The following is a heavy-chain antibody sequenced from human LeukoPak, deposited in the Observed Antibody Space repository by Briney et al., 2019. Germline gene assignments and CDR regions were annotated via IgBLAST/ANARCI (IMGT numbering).Heavy chain of an antibody. J-gene: IGHJ4*02. CDR2: IYYSGST. V-gene: IGHV4-59*08. CDR1: GGSISGYY. Sequence: PSETLSLTCTVSGGSISGYYWSWIRQPPGKGLEWIGHIYYSGSTNYKPSLKSRVTMSVDTSKNQFSLKLSSVTAADTAIYYCARQVNYGPGSYPDYWGQGTLVTVSS. CDR3: ARQVNYGPGSYPDY. D-gene: IGHD3-10*01.